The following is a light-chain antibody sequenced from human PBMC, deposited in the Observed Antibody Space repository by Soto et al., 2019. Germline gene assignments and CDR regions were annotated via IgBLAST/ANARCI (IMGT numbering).Light chain of an antibody. Sequence: EIVLTQSPVSLSLSPGERATVSCRASQSISSSYLAWYQQKRAQAPRLLIYGASSRATGIPDRFSGSGSGTDFTLTISRLEPEDFAVFYCQQYGSSPITFGQGTRLEIK. J-gene: IGKJ5*01. V-gene: IGKV3-20*01. CDR1: QSISSSY. CDR3: QQYGSSPIT. CDR2: GAS.